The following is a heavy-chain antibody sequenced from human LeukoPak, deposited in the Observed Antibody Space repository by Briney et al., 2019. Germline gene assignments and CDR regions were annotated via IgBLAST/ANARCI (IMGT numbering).Heavy chain of an antibody. D-gene: IGHD6-13*01. Sequence: PSETLSLTCTVSGYSISSGYYWGWIRQPPGKGLEWIGSIYHSGSTYYNPSLKSRVTISVDTSKNQFSLKLSSVTAAYTAVYYCASSPDMDSSRSWPGAFDIWGQGTMVTVSS. CDR2: IYHSGST. CDR1: GYSISSGYY. V-gene: IGHV4-38-2*02. J-gene: IGHJ3*02. CDR3: ASSPDMDSSRSWPGAFDI.